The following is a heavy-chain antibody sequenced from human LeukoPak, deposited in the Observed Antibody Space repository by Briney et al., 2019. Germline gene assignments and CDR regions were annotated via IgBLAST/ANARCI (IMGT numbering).Heavy chain of an antibody. CDR1: GGTFSSYA. CDR3: ARDLVSVAGTSFDY. V-gene: IGHV1-69*04. D-gene: IGHD6-13*01. J-gene: IGHJ4*02. Sequence: SVKVSCKASGGTFSSYASSWVRQAPGQGLEWMGRIIPILGIANYAQKFQGRVTITADKSTSTAYMELSSLRSEDTAVYYCARDLVSVAGTSFDYWGQGTLVTVSS. CDR2: IIPILGIA.